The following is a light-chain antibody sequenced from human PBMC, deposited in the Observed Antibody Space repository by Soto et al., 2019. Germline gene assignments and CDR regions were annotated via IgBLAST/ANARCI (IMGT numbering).Light chain of an antibody. CDR1: QSISSY. Sequence: DIQMTQSPSSLSASVGDRVTITCRASQSISSYLNWYQQKPGKAPKLLIYAASSLQSGVPSRFSGSGSGTDYTLTISSLRAKDLAAYYCQHSYSTPPYTFGQGNKLEIK. V-gene: IGKV1-39*01. J-gene: IGKJ2*01. CDR3: QHSYSTPPYT. CDR2: AAS.